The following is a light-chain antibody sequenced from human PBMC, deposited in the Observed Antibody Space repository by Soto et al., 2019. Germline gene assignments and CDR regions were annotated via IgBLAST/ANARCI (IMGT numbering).Light chain of an antibody. CDR3: QQYYSTPFT. J-gene: IGKJ3*01. V-gene: IGKV4-1*01. CDR2: WAS. CDR1: QSVLYSSNNRNY. Sequence: DIVMTQSPDSLPVSLGERATINCKSSQSVLYSSNNRNYLAWYQQKPGQPPKLLIYWASTRESGVPDRFSGRGSGTDFTLTISSLQAEDVALYYCQQYYSTPFTFGPGTRVDVK.